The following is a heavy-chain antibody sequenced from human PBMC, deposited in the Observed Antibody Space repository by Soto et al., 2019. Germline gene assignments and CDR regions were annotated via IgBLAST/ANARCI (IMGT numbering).Heavy chain of an antibody. D-gene: IGHD6-13*01. Sequence: GGSLRLSCAASGFTFSTYAMHWVRQAPGKGLEWVALTWYDGSNKHHADSVKGRFTISRDNSENTLYLEMNSLRDEDTAVYYCAREGGSSWTSIHYWGQGTLVTVSS. J-gene: IGHJ4*02. CDR3: AREGGSSWTSIHY. CDR1: GFTFSTYA. V-gene: IGHV3-33*01. CDR2: TWYDGSNK.